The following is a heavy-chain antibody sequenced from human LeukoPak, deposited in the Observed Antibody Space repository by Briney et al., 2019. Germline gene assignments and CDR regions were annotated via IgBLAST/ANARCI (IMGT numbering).Heavy chain of an antibody. J-gene: IGHJ2*01. CDR1: GFTVSSNY. CDR3: ARDTSSGYYANWYFDL. V-gene: IGHV3-53*01. Sequence: GGSLRPSCAASGFTVSSNYMSWVRQAPGKGLEWVSVIYSGGSTYYSDSVKGRFTFSRDNSKNTLYLQMNSLRAEDTAVYYCARDTSSGYYANWYFDLWGRGTLVTVSS. D-gene: IGHD3-22*01. CDR2: IYSGGST.